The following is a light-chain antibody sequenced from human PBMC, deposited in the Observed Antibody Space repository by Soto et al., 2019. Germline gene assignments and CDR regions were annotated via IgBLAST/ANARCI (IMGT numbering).Light chain of an antibody. Sequence: IQMTQSPSPLSASLGYRFTITCRASQGIRNDLGWYQQKPGRAPKLLLSAASSLQSGVPSRFSGSGSGTDFTLTISSLQPEDFATYYCQQSFSIPSWTFGQGTKVDIK. CDR3: QQSFSIPSWT. V-gene: IGKV1-39*01. CDR1: QGIRND. CDR2: AAS. J-gene: IGKJ1*01.